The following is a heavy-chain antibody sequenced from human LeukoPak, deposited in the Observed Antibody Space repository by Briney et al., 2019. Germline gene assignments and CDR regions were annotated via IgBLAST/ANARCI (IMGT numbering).Heavy chain of an antibody. Sequence: SETLSLTCTVSGGSISSGGYYWSWIRQHPGKGLEWIGYIYYSGSTYYNPSLKSRVTISVDTSKNQFSLKLSSVTAADTAVYYCARSRTRSLMFDYWGQGTLVTVSS. V-gene: IGHV4-31*03. CDR1: GGSISSGGYY. CDR2: IYYSGST. J-gene: IGHJ4*02. D-gene: IGHD2-8*01. CDR3: ARSRTRSLMFDY.